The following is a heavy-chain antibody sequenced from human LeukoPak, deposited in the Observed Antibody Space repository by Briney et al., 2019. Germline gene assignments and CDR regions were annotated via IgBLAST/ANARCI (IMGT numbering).Heavy chain of an antibody. CDR3: AREGMVRGVMNYYYGMDV. Sequence: GGSLRLSCAASGFTVSSNYMSWVRQAPGKGLEWVSVIYSGGSTYYADSVKGRFTISRDNSKNTLYLQMNSLRAEDTAVYYCAREGMVRGVMNYYYGMDVWGQGTTVTVSS. D-gene: IGHD3-10*01. CDR2: IYSGGST. V-gene: IGHV3-53*01. CDR1: GFTVSSNY. J-gene: IGHJ6*02.